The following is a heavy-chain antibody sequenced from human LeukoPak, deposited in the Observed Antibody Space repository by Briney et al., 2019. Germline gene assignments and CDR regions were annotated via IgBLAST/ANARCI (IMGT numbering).Heavy chain of an antibody. J-gene: IGHJ5*02. Sequence: SVKVSCKASGGTFSSYAISWVRQAPGQGLEWMGGIIPIFGTANYAQKFQGRVTITADESTSTAYMELSSLRSEDTAAYYCARVGVEQNWFDPWGQGTLVTVSS. CDR2: IIPIFGTA. D-gene: IGHD1-26*01. CDR3: ARVGVEQNWFDP. V-gene: IGHV1-69*13. CDR1: GGTFSSYA.